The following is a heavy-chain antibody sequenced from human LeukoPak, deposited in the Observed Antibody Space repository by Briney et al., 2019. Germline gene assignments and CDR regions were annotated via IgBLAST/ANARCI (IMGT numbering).Heavy chain of an antibody. J-gene: IGHJ4*02. CDR2: IYYSGTT. Sequence: SETLSLTCTVSGGSISSDYWSWIRQSPGKGLEWIGYIYYSGTTSYNPSLKSRVTISLDTSKNQFSLKLSSVAAADTAVYYCASPKYSSSWQIDYWGQGTLVTVSS. V-gene: IGHV4-59*08. CDR1: GGSISSDY. D-gene: IGHD6-13*01. CDR3: ASPKYSSSWQIDY.